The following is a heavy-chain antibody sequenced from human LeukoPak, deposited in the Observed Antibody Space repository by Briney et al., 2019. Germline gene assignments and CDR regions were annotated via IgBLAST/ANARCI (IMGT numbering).Heavy chain of an antibody. CDR1: GFTFSNYN. J-gene: IGHJ4*02. CDR3: ARVWDGYSGEDY. V-gene: IGHV3-48*01. Sequence: GGSLSLSCAASGFTFSNYNMIWVRQAPGKGLECVSYITSSSSTIYYADSVKGRFTSSRENAKKTLYLQMNSLRAEDTAVDYCARVWDGYSGEDYWGQGTLGTVSS. D-gene: IGHD5-18*01. CDR2: ITSSSSTI.